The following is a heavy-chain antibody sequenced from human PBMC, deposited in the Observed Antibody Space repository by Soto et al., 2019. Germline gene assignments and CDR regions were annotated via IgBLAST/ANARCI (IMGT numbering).Heavy chain of an antibody. CDR1: GFTFSDHY. CDR3: TRAGIVATAYYFDY. CDR2: IRNKANSYTT. D-gene: IGHD5-12*01. Sequence: EVQLVESGGGLVQPGGSLRLSCAASGFTFSDHYMDWVRQAPGKGLEWVGRIRNKANSYTTEYAASVKGRFTISRDDSKSSLYLQMSSLKSDDTAVYYCTRAGIVATAYYFDYWGQGTLVTVSS. V-gene: IGHV3-72*01. J-gene: IGHJ4*02.